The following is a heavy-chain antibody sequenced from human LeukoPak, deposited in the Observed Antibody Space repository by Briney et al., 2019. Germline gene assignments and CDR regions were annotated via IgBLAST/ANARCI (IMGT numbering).Heavy chain of an antibody. CDR1: GFTFSSYG. D-gene: IGHD3-22*01. V-gene: IGHV3-33*01. CDR2: IWYDGSNK. J-gene: IGHJ4*02. Sequence: GGSLRLSCAASGFTFSSYGMHWVRQAPGKGLEWVAVIWYDGSNKYYTDSVKGRFTISRDNSKNTLYLQMNSLRAEDTAVYYCARLSNGDLHCDYWVQGTLASVSS. CDR3: ARLSNGDLHCDY.